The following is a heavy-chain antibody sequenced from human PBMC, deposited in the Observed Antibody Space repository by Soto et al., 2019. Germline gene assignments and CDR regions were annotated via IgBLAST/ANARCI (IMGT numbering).Heavy chain of an antibody. CDR3: ARVRDFWSGYYWFDP. J-gene: IGHJ5*02. V-gene: IGHV4-59*01. CDR2: IYYSGST. CDR1: GDSISSYY. D-gene: IGHD3-3*01. Sequence: SETLSLTCTVSGDSISSYYWSWIRQPPGKGLEWIGYIYYSGSTNYNPSLKSRVTVSVDTSKNQFSLKLSSVTAADTAVYCCARVRDFWSGYYWFDPWGQGTLVTVSS.